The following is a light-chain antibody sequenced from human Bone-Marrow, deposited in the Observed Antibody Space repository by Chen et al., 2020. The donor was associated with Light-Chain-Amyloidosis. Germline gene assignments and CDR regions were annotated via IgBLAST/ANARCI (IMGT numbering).Light chain of an antibody. CDR2: DAS. J-gene: IGLJ3*02. CDR3: QVWDRSSDRPV. Sequence: SSVLPQPSSVSVAPGQTATMACGGNNIGSTSVHWYQQTPGQAPLLVVYDASDRPSGIPERLSGSNSGNTATLTISRVEAGDEADYYCQVWDRSSDRPVFGGGTKLTVL. V-gene: IGLV3-21*02. CDR1: NIGSTS.